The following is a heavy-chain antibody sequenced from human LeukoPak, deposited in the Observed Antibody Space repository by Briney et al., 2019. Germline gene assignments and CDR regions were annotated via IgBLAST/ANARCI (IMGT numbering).Heavy chain of an antibody. J-gene: IGHJ3*01. CDR3: AKGGYFDFEN. V-gene: IGHV3-23*01. CDR1: GFTFSTYD. CDR2: ISRSGST. D-gene: IGHD3-9*01. Sequence: PGGSLRLSCSVSGFTFSTYDMQWVRQAPGMGLEWVSGISRSGSTYYTDSVKGRFTISRDNSKNTLDLQMNSLRAEDTAVYYCAKGGYFDFENWGQGTRVTVSS.